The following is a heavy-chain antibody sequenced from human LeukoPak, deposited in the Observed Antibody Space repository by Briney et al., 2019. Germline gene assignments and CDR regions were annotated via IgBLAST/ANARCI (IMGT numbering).Heavy chain of an antibody. CDR1: GFTFSTYA. CDR2: ISARGNSA. D-gene: IGHD6-19*01. J-gene: IGHJ4*02. Sequence: PGGSLRLSCAASGFTFSTYAMSWVRQAPGKGLEWVSTISARGNSAYYADSVKGRFTISRDKSKNTLYLQLNSLRAEDTAVYHCAKRNSSGWFYFDYWGQGTLVTVSS. V-gene: IGHV3-23*01. CDR3: AKRNSSGWFYFDY.